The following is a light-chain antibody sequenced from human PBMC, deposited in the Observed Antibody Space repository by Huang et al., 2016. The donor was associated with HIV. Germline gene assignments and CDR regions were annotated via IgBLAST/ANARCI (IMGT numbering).Light chain of an antibody. CDR1: QSVSNSY. CDR3: QQYASSPPVT. CDR2: GAS. Sequence: EIVLTQSPGTLSLSPWERVTLSCRASQSVSNSYLAWHQQKPGQAPRLLINGASSRATGIPDRVSGSGSGTDFTLTISRLEPEDCAVYYCQQYASSPPVTFGQGTRLDVK. V-gene: IGKV3-20*01. J-gene: IGKJ5*01.